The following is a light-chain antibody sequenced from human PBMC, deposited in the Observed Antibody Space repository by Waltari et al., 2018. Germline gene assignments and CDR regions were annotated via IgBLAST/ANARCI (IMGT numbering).Light chain of an antibody. J-gene: IGKJ3*01. V-gene: IGKV1-13*02. CDR1: QDISIS. CDR2: YTN. Sequence: IQMTQSPSSLSASVGDRVTITCRASQDISISLNWYQQKPGKAPKLLIYYTNALKVGVPSRFSGSGSGTEFTLTISSLQPEDFATYYCQQYKSLPFTFGPGTKVDIK. CDR3: QQYKSLPFT.